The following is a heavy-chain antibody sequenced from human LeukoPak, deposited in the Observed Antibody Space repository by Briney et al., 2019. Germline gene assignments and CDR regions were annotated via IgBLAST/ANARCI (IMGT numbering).Heavy chain of an antibody. CDR2: ITNTGTTI. V-gene: IGHV3-48*03. CDR3: AKTENYSSSWPYYFDY. CDR1: GFTFSSYE. J-gene: IGHJ4*02. Sequence: GGSLRLSCAASGFTFSSYEMNWVRQAPGKGLEWVSYITNTGTTIYYADSVKGRFTISRDNAKNSLYLQMNSLRAEDTAVYYCAKTENYSSSWPYYFDYWGQGTLVTVSS. D-gene: IGHD6-13*01.